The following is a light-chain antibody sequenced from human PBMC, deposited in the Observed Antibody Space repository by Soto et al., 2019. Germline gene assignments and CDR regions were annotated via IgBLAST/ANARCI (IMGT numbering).Light chain of an antibody. J-gene: IGLJ3*02. V-gene: IGLV2-8*01. CDR1: NSDVGGYNY. CDR2: EVT. Sequence: QSALTQPPSASGSPGQSVTISCTGTNSDVGGYNYVSWYQQYPGKAPKLLIYEVTKRPSGVPDRFSASKSGNTASLTVSGLQAEDEADYYCNSFAGSATCVFGGGTKLTVL. CDR3: NSFAGSATCV.